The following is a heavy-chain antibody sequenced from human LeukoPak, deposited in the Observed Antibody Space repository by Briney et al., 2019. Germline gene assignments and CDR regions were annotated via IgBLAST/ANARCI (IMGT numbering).Heavy chain of an antibody. Sequence: KSSETLSLTCTVSGGSITGFYWSWIRQPPGTGLEWIGYIYYSGTTSYNPSLKSRVTISVDTSKNRFYLKLSSVTAADTAVYYCARVCLIAAAGDTFDYWGQGTLVTVSS. J-gene: IGHJ4*02. V-gene: IGHV4-59*12. CDR2: IYYSGTT. CDR3: ARVCLIAAAGDTFDY. D-gene: IGHD6-13*01. CDR1: GGSITGFY.